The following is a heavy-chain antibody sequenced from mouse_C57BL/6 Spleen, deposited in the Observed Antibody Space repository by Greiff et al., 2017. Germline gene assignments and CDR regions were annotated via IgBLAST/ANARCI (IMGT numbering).Heavy chain of an antibody. J-gene: IGHJ2*01. CDR1: GYAFSSSW. V-gene: IGHV1-82*01. CDR2: IYPGDGDT. Sequence: QVQLKESGPELVKPGASVKISCKASGYAFSSSWMNWVKQRPGKGLEWIGRIYPGDGDTNYNGKFKGKATLTADKSSSTAYMQLSSLTSEDSAVYFCARWATGGDFDYWGQGTTLTVSS. D-gene: IGHD3-1*01. CDR3: ARWATGGDFDY.